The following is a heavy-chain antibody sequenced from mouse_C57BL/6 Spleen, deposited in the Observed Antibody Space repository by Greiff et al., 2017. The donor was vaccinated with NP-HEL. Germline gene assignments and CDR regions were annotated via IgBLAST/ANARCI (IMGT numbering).Heavy chain of an antibody. J-gene: IGHJ3*01. V-gene: IGHV1-53*01. Sequence: VQLQQPGTELVKPGASVKLSCKASGYTFSSYWMHWVKQRPGQGLEWIGNINPSNGGTNYNEKFKSKATLTVDKSSSTAYMQLSSLTSEDSAVYYCARSRGLNWDGFAYWGQGTLVTVSA. CDR2: INPSNGGT. CDR1: GYTFSSYW. CDR3: ARSRGLNWDGFAY. D-gene: IGHD4-1*01.